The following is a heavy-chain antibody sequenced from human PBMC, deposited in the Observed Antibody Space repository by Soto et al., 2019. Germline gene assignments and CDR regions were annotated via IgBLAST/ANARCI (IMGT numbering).Heavy chain of an antibody. D-gene: IGHD6-13*01. CDR3: ARSVGLAAAGTY. CDR1: GYTFTSYD. Sequence: ASVKVSCKASGYTFTSYDSNWVRQATGQGLEWMGWMNPNSGNTGYAQKFQGRVTMTRNTSISTAYMELSSLRSEDTAVYYCARSVGLAAAGTYWGQGTLVTVSS. V-gene: IGHV1-8*01. J-gene: IGHJ4*02. CDR2: MNPNSGNT.